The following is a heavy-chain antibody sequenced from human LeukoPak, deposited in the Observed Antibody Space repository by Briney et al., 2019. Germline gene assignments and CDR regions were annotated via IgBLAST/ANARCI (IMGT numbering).Heavy chain of an antibody. CDR2: ISYDGSNK. J-gene: IGHJ6*02. CDR1: GFTFSSYA. V-gene: IGHV3-30-3*01. Sequence: GRSLRLSCAASGFTFSSYAMHWVRQAPGKGLEWVAVISYDGSNKYYADSVKGRFTISRDNSKNTLYLQMNSLRAEDTAVYYCARENSSGWTYYYYYGMDVWGQGTTVTVSS. CDR3: ARENSSGWTYYYYYGMDV. D-gene: IGHD6-19*01.